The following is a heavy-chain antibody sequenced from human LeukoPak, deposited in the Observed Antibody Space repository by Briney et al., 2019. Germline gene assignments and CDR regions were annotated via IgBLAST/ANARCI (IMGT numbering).Heavy chain of an antibody. J-gene: IGHJ4*02. CDR1: GFTFSSYW. V-gene: IGHV3-7*01. CDR2: IKQDGSEK. CDR3: AKDQRWLVGGYFDY. Sequence: GGSLRLSCAASGFTFSSYWMSWVRQAPGKGLEWVANIKQDGSEKYYVDSVKGRFTISRDNSKNTLYLQMNSLRAEDTAVYYCAKDQRWLVGGYFDYWGQGTLVTVSS. D-gene: IGHD6-19*01.